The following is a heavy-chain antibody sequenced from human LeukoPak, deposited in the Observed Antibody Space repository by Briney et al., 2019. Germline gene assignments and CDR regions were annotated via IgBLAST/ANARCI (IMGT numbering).Heavy chain of an antibody. CDR3: AKGLKWRDGYNLAIDY. D-gene: IGHD5-24*01. V-gene: IGHV3-9*03. Sequence: GGCLRLSCAASGFTFDDYAMHWVRQAPGKGLEWVSGISWNSGSIGYADSVKGRLTISRDNAKNSLYLQMNSLRAEDMALYYCAKGLKWRDGYNLAIDYWGQGTLVTVSS. CDR1: GFTFDDYA. CDR2: ISWNSGSI. J-gene: IGHJ4*02.